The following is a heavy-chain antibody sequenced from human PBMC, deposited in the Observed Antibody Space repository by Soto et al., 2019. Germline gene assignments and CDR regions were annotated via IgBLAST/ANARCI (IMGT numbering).Heavy chain of an antibody. D-gene: IGHD6-6*01. V-gene: IGHV3-23*01. Sequence: EVQLLESGGGLVQPGGSLRLSCAASGFTFSSYAMSWVRQAPGKGLEWVSAISGSGSSTYYADSVKGRFTISRDNSKNTLYLQMNSLRAEDTAVYYCAKRSPGIVKYSSSPLLYWGQGTLVTVSS. CDR1: GFTFSSYA. J-gene: IGHJ4*02. CDR2: ISGSGSST. CDR3: AKRSPGIVKYSSSPLLY.